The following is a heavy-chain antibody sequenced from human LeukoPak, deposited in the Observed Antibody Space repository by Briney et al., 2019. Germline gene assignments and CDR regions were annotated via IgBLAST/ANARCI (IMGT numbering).Heavy chain of an antibody. CDR1: GYTFTSYD. CDR2: MNPNSGDT. D-gene: IGHD3-9*01. V-gene: IGHV1-8*01. CDR3: ARGAYDIFSFDP. Sequence: ASVKVSCKASGYTFTSYDINWVRQATGQGLEWMGWMNPNSGDTGYAQKFRGRVTMTRNTSISTAYMGLSSLRSEDTAVYYCARGAYDIFSFDPWGQGTLVTVSS. J-gene: IGHJ5*02.